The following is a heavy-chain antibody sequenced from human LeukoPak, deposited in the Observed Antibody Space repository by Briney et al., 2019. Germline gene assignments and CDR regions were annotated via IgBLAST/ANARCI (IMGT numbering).Heavy chain of an antibody. CDR1: GGSFSGYY. Sequence: SETLSLTCTVYGGSFSGYYWSWIRQPPGKGLEWIGEINHDGSTNYNPSLESRVTISVDTSKKQVFLKPRSVTAADTAVFYCARGLNILYNFDYWGQGSLVTVSS. D-gene: IGHD2-8*01. J-gene: IGHJ4*02. CDR2: INHDGST. V-gene: IGHV4-34*01. CDR3: ARGLNILYNFDY.